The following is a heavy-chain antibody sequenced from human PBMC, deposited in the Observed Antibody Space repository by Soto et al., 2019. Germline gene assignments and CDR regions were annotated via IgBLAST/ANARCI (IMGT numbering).Heavy chain of an antibody. CDR1: GGSISSSSYY. CDR2: IYCSGST. V-gene: IGHV4-39*01. J-gene: IGHJ5*02. Sequence: QLKLQESGPGLVKPSETLSLTCTVSGGSISSSSYYWGWIRQPPGKGLEWIGSIYCSGSTYYNPTLKRRITISVDTSKNQFPLNLSSVTAADTAVYYCARRFYCSSTSGYEGTNWFDPWGQGTLVTVSS. CDR3: ARRFYCSSTSGYEGTNWFDP. D-gene: IGHD2-2*01.